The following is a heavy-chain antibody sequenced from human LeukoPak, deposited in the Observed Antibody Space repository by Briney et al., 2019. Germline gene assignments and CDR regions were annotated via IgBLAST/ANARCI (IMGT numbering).Heavy chain of an antibody. CDR3: ARDKYDSSGYGGYFDY. J-gene: IGHJ4*02. CDR1: GFAFSSYA. CDR2: ISYDRSNK. V-gene: IGHV3-30-3*01. Sequence: GGSLRLSCAASGFAFSSYAMHWVRQAPGKGLEWVAVISYDRSNKYYADSVKGRFTISRDNSKNTLYLQMNSLRAEDTAVYYCARDKYDSSGYGGYFDYWGQGTLVTVSS. D-gene: IGHD3-22*01.